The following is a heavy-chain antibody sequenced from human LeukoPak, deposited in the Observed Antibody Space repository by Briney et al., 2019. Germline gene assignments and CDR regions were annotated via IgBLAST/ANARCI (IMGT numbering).Heavy chain of an antibody. CDR2: MNPNSGNT. Sequence: ASVKVSCKASGYTFTSYGISWVRQAPGQGLEWMGWMNPNSGNTGYAQKFQGRVTMTRNTSISTAYMELSSLRSEDTAVYYCARKAIVVVTASRNYYYYYMDVWGKGTTVTISS. D-gene: IGHD2-21*02. CDR1: GYTFTSYG. J-gene: IGHJ6*03. CDR3: ARKAIVVVTASRNYYYYYMDV. V-gene: IGHV1-8*02.